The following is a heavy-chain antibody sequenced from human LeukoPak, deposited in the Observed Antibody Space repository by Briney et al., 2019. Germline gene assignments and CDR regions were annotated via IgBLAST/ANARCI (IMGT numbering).Heavy chain of an antibody. D-gene: IGHD1-26*01. CDR3: ARHDEWELSWFDP. CDR2: INHSGST. V-gene: IGHV4-34*01. Sequence: SETLSLTCAVYGGPFSGYYWSWVRQPPGKGLEWIGEINHSGSTNYNPPLKSRVTISVDTSKNQFSLKLSSVTAADTAVYYCARHDEWELSWFDPWGQGTLVTVSS. CDR1: GGPFSGYY. J-gene: IGHJ5*02.